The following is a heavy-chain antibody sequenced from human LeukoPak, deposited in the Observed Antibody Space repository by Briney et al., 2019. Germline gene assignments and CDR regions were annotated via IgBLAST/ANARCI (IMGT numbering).Heavy chain of an antibody. CDR3: AGLLWFGELLIQEDY. D-gene: IGHD3-10*01. CDR2: IYYSGST. CDR1: GGSISSSSYY. V-gene: IGHV4-39*07. J-gene: IGHJ4*02. Sequence: PSETLSLTCTVPGGSISSSSYYWGWIRQPPGKGLEWIVSIYYSGSTYYNPSLKSRVTISVDTSKNQFSLKLSSVTAADTAVYYCAGLLWFGELLIQEDYWGQGTLVTVSS.